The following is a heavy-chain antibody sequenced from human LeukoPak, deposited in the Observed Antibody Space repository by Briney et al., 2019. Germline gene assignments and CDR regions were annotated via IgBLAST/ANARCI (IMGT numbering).Heavy chain of an antibody. CDR3: ARDLYRIVAVPHYFDY. V-gene: IGHV3-7*01. Sequence: GGSLRLSCAASGFTFSSYWMSWVRQAPGKGLEWVANIKQDGSEKYYVDSVKGRFTISRDNAKNSLYLQMNSLRAEDTAVYYCARDLYRIVAVPHYFDYWGQGTLVTVSS. CDR2: IKQDGSEK. D-gene: IGHD3-22*01. CDR1: GFTFSSYW. J-gene: IGHJ4*02.